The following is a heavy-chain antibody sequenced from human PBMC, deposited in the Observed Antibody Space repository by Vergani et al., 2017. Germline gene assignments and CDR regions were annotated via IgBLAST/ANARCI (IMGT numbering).Heavy chain of an antibody. CDR2: ISYDGSNK. D-gene: IGHD6-19*01. CDR1: GFTFSSYA. V-gene: IGHV3-30-3*01. Sequence: QVQLVESGGGVVQPGRSLRLSCAASGFTFSSYAMHWVRQAPGKGLEWVAVISYDGSNKYYADSVKGRFTISRDNSKNTLYLQMNSLRAEDTAVYYCARDSLVAVAGPTYYFDYWGQGTLVTVSS. CDR3: ARDSLVAVAGPTYYFDY. J-gene: IGHJ4*02.